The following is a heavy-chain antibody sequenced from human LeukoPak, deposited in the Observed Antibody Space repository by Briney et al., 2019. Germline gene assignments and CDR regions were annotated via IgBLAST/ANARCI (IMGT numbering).Heavy chain of an antibody. CDR1: GGSISSYY. V-gene: IGHV4-59*01. J-gene: IGHJ4*02. CDR2: IYYSGST. Sequence: TSETLSLTCTVSGGSISSYYWSWIRQPPGKGLEWIGYIYYSGSTNYNPSLKSRVTISVDTSKNQSSLKLSSVTAADTAVYYCARDYGDSSFDYWGQGTLVTVSS. CDR3: ARDYGDSSFDY. D-gene: IGHD4-17*01.